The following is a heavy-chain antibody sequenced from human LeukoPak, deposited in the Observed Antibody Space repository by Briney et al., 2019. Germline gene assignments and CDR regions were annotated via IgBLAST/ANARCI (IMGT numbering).Heavy chain of an antibody. J-gene: IGHJ4*02. CDR1: GFTFSSYS. Sequence: GGSLRLSCAASGFTFSSYSTNWVRQAPGKGPEWISYITSDSSSMYYADSVKGRFTISRDNAKNSLYLQMNSLRAEDTAVYYCARVIGSYGDSAYWGQGTLVTVSS. D-gene: IGHD4-17*01. V-gene: IGHV3-48*04. CDR3: ARVIGSYGDSAY. CDR2: ITSDSSSM.